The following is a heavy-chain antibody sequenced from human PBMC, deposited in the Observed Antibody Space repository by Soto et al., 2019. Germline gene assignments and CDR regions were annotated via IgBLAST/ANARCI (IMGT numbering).Heavy chain of an antibody. CDR3: AKDFTPYGDYNWFDP. CDR2: ISGSGGST. CDR1: GFTFSSYA. V-gene: IGHV3-23*01. D-gene: IGHD4-17*01. Sequence: GGSLRLSCAASGFTFSSYAMSWVRQAPGKGLEWVSAISGSGGSTYYADSVKGRFTISRDNSKNTLYLQMNSLRAEDTAVYYCAKDFTPYGDYNWFDPWGQGTLVTVSS. J-gene: IGHJ5*02.